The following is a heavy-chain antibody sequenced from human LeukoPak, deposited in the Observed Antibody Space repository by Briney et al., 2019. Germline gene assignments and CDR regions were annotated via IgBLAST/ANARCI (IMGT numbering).Heavy chain of an antibody. V-gene: IGHV4-59*01. CDR2: IYYSGST. J-gene: IGHJ4*02. D-gene: IGHD1-7*01. CDR3: ARGSRELYYFDY. CDR1: GGSISSYY. Sequence: SETLSLTCTVSGGSISSYYWRWIPQPPGKALEWFGYIYYSGSTKYNPSLKSRVTISVDASNTQFSLKLNSVTAADTAVYYCARGSRELYYFDYWGQGTLVTVSA.